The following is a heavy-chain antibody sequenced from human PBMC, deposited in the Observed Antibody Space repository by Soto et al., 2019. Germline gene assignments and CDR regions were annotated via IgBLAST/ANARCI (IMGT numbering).Heavy chain of an antibody. V-gene: IGHV3-30*19. D-gene: IGHD3-16*01. J-gene: IGHJ1*01. CDR3: VRWGTTGGLDV. Sequence: VQLVESGGGVVQPGTSLRVSCVGSGFTFRSYVIHWVRQAPGKGLEWVALTSYDGSDKYYDDSVRGRFTISRDNSRNTVDLQMDSLRLEDTALYYCVRWGTTGGLDVWGQGTLVSVSS. CDR2: TSYDGSDK. CDR1: GFTFRSYV.